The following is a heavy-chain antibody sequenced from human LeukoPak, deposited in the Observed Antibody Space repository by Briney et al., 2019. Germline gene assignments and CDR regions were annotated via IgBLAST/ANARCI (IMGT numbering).Heavy chain of an antibody. J-gene: IGHJ4*02. CDR1: GFTFDDYA. D-gene: IGHD4-23*01. Sequence: GGSLRLSCAASGFTFDDYAMHWVRQAPGKGLEWVSGISWNSGSIGYADSVEGRFTISRDNAKNSLYLQMNSLRAEDTALYYCAKDRLNESGGNFDYWGQGTLVTVSS. CDR3: AKDRLNESGGNFDY. V-gene: IGHV3-9*01. CDR2: ISWNSGSI.